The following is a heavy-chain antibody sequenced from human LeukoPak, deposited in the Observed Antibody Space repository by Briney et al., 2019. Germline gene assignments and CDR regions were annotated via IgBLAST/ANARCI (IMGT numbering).Heavy chain of an antibody. Sequence: PSETLSLTCTVSGGSISSYYWSWIRQPPGKGLEWIGYIYYSGSTNYNPSLKSRVTISVDTSKNQFSLKLSSVTAADTAVYYCARHSQAGGFRQPLLSYFDYWGQGTLVTVS. V-gene: IGHV4-59*08. CDR2: IYYSGST. CDR1: GGSISSYY. D-gene: IGHD2-21*02. CDR3: ARHSQAGGFRQPLLSYFDY. J-gene: IGHJ4*02.